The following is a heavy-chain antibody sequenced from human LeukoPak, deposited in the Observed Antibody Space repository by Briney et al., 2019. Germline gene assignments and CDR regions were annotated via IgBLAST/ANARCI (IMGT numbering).Heavy chain of an antibody. CDR3: VSRSGPAAFDI. Sequence: GESLKISCEASGYNFDSYLIAWVRQVPGKGLEWMGIMNPSDFEIRKSPSFQGQVTISADKSISTAYLQWSSLKASDTAMYYCVSRSGPAAFDIWAQGTMVTVSS. J-gene: IGHJ3*02. CDR1: GYNFDSYL. V-gene: IGHV5-51*01. D-gene: IGHD2-15*01. CDR2: MNPSDFEI.